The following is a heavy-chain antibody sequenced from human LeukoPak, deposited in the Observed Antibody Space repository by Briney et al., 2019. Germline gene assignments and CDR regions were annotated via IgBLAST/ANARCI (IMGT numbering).Heavy chain of an antibody. Sequence: ASVKVSCKASGYTFTSYGISWVRQAPGQGLEWMGWISAYNGNTNYAQKLQGRVTMTTDTSTSTAYMELRSLRSDDTAVYYWARDPALGYTSGWYNWFDPWGQGTLVTVSS. CDR3: ARDPALGYTSGWYNWFDP. CDR1: GYTFTSYG. V-gene: IGHV1-18*01. D-gene: IGHD6-19*01. CDR2: ISAYNGNT. J-gene: IGHJ5*02.